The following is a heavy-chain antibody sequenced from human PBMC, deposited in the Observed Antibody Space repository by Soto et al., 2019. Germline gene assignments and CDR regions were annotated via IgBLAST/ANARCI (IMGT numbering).Heavy chain of an antibody. D-gene: IGHD2-15*01. CDR3: SRDRPHRASGGRGWGWYFDL. V-gene: IGHV3-33*01. CDR1: GFTFSSYG. Sequence: QGQLVESGGGVVQPGMSLRLSCAASGFTFSSYGIHWVRQDPGKGLEWVAFIRYDGSNKYYADSVKGRFTISRDNSKNTLYLQMNSLRAEDTAEYYCSRDRPHRASGGRGWGWYFDLWGLGTVVTVSS. CDR2: IRYDGSNK. J-gene: IGHJ2*01.